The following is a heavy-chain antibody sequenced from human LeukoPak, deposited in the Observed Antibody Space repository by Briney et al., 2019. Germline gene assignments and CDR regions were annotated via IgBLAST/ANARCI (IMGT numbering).Heavy chain of an antibody. CDR3: ARANYGSGSNYYYGLDV. CDR1: GFTFSSYA. V-gene: IGHV3-33*08. Sequence: GGSLRLSCAASGFTFSSYAMHWVRQAPGKGLEWVAVIWFDGSNKYYADSVKGRFTISRDNSRNTLYLQINSLRAEDTAVYYCARANYGSGSNYYYGLDVWGQGTTVTVSS. J-gene: IGHJ6*02. D-gene: IGHD3-10*01. CDR2: IWFDGSNK.